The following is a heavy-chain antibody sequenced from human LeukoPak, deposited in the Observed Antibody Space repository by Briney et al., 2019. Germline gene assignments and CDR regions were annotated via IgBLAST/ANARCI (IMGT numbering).Heavy chain of an antibody. D-gene: IGHD3-9*01. CDR3: ASMYYDILTGYYNPFDY. Sequence: PSETLSLTCAVYGGSFSGYYWSWIRQHPGKGLEWIGYIYYSGSTYYNLSLKSRVTISVDTSKNQFSLKLSSVTAADTAVYYCASMYYDILTGYYNPFDYWGQGTLVTVSS. V-gene: IGHV4-31*11. J-gene: IGHJ4*02. CDR1: GGSFSGYY. CDR2: IYYSGST.